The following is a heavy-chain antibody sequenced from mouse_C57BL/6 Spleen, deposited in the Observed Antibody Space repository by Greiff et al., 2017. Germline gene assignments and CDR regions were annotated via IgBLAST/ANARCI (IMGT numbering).Heavy chain of an antibody. J-gene: IGHJ4*01. CDR1: GYTFTSYW. D-gene: IGHD3-3*01. Sequence: QVQLQQPGAELVKPGASVKLSCKASGYTFTSYWMQWVQQRPGQGLEWIGEIDPTDSYTNYNQKFTGKATLTVDTSSSTAYMQISSLTSEDSAVYYCARGEGQAMDYWGQGTSVTVSS. CDR3: ARGEGQAMDY. V-gene: IGHV1-50*01. CDR2: IDPTDSYT.